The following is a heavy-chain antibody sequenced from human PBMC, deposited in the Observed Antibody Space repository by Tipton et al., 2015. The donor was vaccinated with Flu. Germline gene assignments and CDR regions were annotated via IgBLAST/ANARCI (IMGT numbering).Heavy chain of an antibody. CDR1: GDSISSDFY. Sequence: TLSLTCAVSGDSISSDFYWAWIRQFPGKGLEWIGTVSRTGSTIYNPSLKSRVTISADTWKTQFSLKLGSVTAADTAVYYCARLTYYYGSGTSDCWGQGTLLTVSS. J-gene: IGHJ4*02. V-gene: IGHV4-38-2*01. D-gene: IGHD3-10*01. CDR3: ARLTYYYGSGTSDC. CDR2: VSRTGST.